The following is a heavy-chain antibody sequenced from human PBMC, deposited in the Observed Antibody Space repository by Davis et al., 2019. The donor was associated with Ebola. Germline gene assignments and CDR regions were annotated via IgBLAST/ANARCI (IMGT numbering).Heavy chain of an antibody. J-gene: IGHJ5*02. D-gene: IGHD2-15*01. CDR3: AKGKADFILDWLDP. CDR2: VSGRGAGT. Sequence: GESLKISCAASGFSSGSYAMAWVRQPPGKGLEWVSTVSGRGAGTFYADSVKGRFTVSRDNSKNTLFLQMNSLRDEDSGVYYCAKGKADFILDWLDPWGQGTLVIVSS. V-gene: IGHV3-23*01. CDR1: GFSSGSYA.